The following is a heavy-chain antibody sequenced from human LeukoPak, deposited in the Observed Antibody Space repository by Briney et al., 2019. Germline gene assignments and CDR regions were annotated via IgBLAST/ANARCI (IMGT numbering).Heavy chain of an antibody. J-gene: IGHJ4*02. CDR2: ISSSSSYI. V-gene: IGHV3-21*01. Sequence: GRSLTLSCAASEFTFTTYGMHWVRQAPGKGLEWVSSISSSSSYIYYADSVKGRFTISRDNAKNSLYLQMNSLRAEDTAVYSCTVETGGDYPHFDYWGQGTLVTVSS. CDR3: TVETGGDYPHFDY. CDR1: EFTFTTYG. D-gene: IGHD4-17*01.